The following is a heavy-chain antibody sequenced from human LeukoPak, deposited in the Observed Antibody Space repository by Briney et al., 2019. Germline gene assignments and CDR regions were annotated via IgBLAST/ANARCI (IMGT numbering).Heavy chain of an antibody. CDR3: ARDPVRVEVRGYNWFDP. Sequence: ASVKVSCKASGYTFIGYYMHWVRQAPGQRLEWMGWINPKSGGTKYAQKFQGRVTMTRDTSISTAYMELNRLRSDDTAVYYCARDPVRVEVRGYNWFDPWGQGTQVTVSS. V-gene: IGHV1-2*02. J-gene: IGHJ5*02. D-gene: IGHD2-15*01. CDR1: GYTFIGYY. CDR2: INPKSGGT.